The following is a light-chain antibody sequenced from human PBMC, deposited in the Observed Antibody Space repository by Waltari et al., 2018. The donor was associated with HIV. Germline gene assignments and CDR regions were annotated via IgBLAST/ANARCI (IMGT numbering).Light chain of an antibody. V-gene: IGLV1-47*01. CDR3: AAWTDSLRAVV. CDR1: SSNIGSSY. J-gene: IGLJ2*01. CDR2: SNN. Sequence: QSVLTQPPSASGTPGQRVTISCSGDSSNIGSSYVYWFQQLPGTAPKLLLYSNNQRPSGVPDRFSGSKSGTSASLAISGLRSEDEAEYYCAAWTDSLRAVVFGGGTKLSVL.